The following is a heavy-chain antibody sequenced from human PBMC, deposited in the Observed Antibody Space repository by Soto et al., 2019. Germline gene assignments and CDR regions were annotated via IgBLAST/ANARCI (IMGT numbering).Heavy chain of an antibody. CDR2: INHSGST. CDR1: GGAFSGYY. V-gene: IGHV4-34*01. CDR3: AREYCSGGSCYTIDY. J-gene: IGHJ4*02. Sequence: QVQLQQWGAGLLKPSESLSLNCAVYGGAFSGYYWSWIRKPPGKGLEWVGEINHSGSTNYNPSHKSRVTISVDPSNNQFSLKLSSVTAADTAVYYCAREYCSGGSCYTIDYWFQGTLVTVSS. D-gene: IGHD2-15*01.